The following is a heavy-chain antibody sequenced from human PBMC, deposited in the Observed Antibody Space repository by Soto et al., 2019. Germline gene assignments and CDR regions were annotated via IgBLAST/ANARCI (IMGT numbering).Heavy chain of an antibody. V-gene: IGHV3-48*01. CDR3: ARGRTDDYNLFDS. D-gene: IGHD4-4*01. J-gene: IGHJ4*02. CDR2: ITRTGNIR. CDR1: GFTFSSYS. Sequence: GGSLRLSCAASGFTFSSYSMNWVRQAPGKGLEWISCITRTGNIRYYADSVKGRFSISRDDAKNSLSLQMNSLKAEDTALYYCARGRTDDYNLFDSWGQGTLVTVSS.